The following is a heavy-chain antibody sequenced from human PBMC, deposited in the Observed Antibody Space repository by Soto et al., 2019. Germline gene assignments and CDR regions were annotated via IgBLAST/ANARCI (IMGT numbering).Heavy chain of an antibody. CDR1: GFTFSSYW. Sequence: GGSLRLSCAASGFTFSSYWMHWVRQAPGKGLVWVSRINSDGSSTSYADSVKGRFTISRDNAKNTLYLQMNSLRAEDTAVYYCAREAVDSSGYYFDYWGQGTLVTVSS. J-gene: IGHJ4*02. V-gene: IGHV3-74*01. D-gene: IGHD3-22*01. CDR2: INSDGSST. CDR3: AREAVDSSGYYFDY.